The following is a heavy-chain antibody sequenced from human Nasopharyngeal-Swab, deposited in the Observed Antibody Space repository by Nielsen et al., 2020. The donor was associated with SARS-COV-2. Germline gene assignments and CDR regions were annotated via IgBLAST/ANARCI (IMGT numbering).Heavy chain of an antibody. CDR2: ISAYNGNT. CDR3: ARDQLLGYYFDY. CDR1: GYTFISYG. D-gene: IGHD2-2*01. V-gene: IGHV1-18*01. Sequence: ASAQVSCKAAGYTFISYGIRWVRQAPGQGLEWMGWISAYNGNTNYAQKLQGRVTMTTDTSTSTAYMELRSLRSDDTAVYYCARDQLLGYYFDYWGQGTLVTVSS. J-gene: IGHJ4*02.